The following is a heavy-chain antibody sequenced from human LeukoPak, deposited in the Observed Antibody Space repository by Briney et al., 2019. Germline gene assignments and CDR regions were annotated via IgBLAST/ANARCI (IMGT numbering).Heavy chain of an antibody. V-gene: IGHV3-23*01. CDR2: ISGSGGST. D-gene: IGHD3-10*01. Sequence: GGSLRLSCAASGFTFSSYWMTWVRQTPGKGLEWVSAISGSGGSTYYADSVKGRFTISRDNSKNTLYLQMNSLRAEDTAVYYCAKEGYYYGSGSQYYFDYWGQGTLVTVSS. CDR3: AKEGYYYGSGSQYYFDY. CDR1: GFTFSSYW. J-gene: IGHJ4*02.